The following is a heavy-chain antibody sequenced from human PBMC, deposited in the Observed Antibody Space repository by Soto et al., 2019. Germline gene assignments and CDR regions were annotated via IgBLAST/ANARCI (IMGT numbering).Heavy chain of an antibody. CDR1: GFTFSSYG. CDR3: ARFGTVYSGYDQQVSYYYHGMDV. D-gene: IGHD5-12*01. V-gene: IGHV3-33*01. CDR2: IWDDGSNK. J-gene: IGHJ6*02. Sequence: QVQLVESGGGEVQPGRSLRLSCAASGFTFSSYGMHWVRQAPGKGLEWVAVIWDDGSNKYYADSVKGRFTISRDNSKNTLHLLMNSLRAEDTAVYYCARFGTVYSGYDQQVSYYYHGMDVWGQGTTVTVSS.